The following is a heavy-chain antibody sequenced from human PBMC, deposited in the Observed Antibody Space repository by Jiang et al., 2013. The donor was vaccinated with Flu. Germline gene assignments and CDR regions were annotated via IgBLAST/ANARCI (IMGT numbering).Heavy chain of an antibody. D-gene: IGHD3-22*01. CDR1: GYTFTSYG. CDR2: ISAYNGNT. CDR3: ARDHEGHYYDSSGSKDAFDI. J-gene: IGHJ3*02. Sequence: SGAEVKKPGASVKVSCKASGYTFTSYGISWVRQAPGQGLEWMGWISAYNGNTNYAQKLQGRVTMTTDTSTSTAYMELRSLRSDDTAVYYCARDHEGHYYDSSGSKDAFDIWGQGTMVTVSS. V-gene: IGHV1-18*01.